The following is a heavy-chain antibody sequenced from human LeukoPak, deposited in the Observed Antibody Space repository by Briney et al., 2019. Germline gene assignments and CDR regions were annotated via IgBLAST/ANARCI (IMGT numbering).Heavy chain of an antibody. CDR3: ARVGYHRSGSYLDDAFDI. J-gene: IGHJ3*02. Sequence: ASVKVSCKASGYTFIGYYIYWVRQAPGQGFEWMGWINPDSGGTNYAQKFQGRVTMTRDTSISTAYMELSRLRSDDTAVYYCARVGYHRSGSYLDDAFDIWGQGTMVTVSS. CDR2: INPDSGGT. D-gene: IGHD3-10*01. CDR1: GYTFIGYY. V-gene: IGHV1-2*02.